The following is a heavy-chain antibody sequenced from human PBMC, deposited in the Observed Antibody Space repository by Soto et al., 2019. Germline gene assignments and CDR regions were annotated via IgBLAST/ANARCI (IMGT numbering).Heavy chain of an antibody. CDR1: GYTLTRDY. CDR3: AGLDSPTIIRGVYYYYGMDV. Sequence: GPVEGSRKGSGYTLTRDYMHWVRQGPGQGLEWMGWINPNSGGTNYVQKFQGWVTMTRDTSISTAYIELSRLRSDDTAVYYCAGLDSPTIIRGVYYYYGMDVWGQGT. J-gene: IGHJ6*02. CDR2: INPNSGGT. D-gene: IGHD1-1*01. V-gene: IGHV1-2*04.